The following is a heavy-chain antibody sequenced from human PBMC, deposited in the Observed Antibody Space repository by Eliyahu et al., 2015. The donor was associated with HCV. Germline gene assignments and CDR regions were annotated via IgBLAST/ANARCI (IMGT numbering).Heavy chain of an antibody. J-gene: IGHJ5*02. CDR3: AGHPGHSQPSWFDP. Sequence: QLQLQESGPGLVKPSETLSLTCTVSGGSISSSSYYWGWIRQPPGKGLEWIGSIYYSGSTYYNPSLKSRVTISVDTSKNQFSLKLSSVTAADTAVYYCAGHPGHSQPSWFDPWGQGTLVTVSS. CDR1: GGSISSSSYY. D-gene: IGHD1-1*01. V-gene: IGHV4-39*01. CDR2: IYYSGST.